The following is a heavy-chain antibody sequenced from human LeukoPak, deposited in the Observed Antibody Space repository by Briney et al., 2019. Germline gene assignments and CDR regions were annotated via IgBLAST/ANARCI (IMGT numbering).Heavy chain of an antibody. CDR1: GFTFSSNW. Sequence: GGSLRLSCAASGFTFSSNWMTWVRQAPGKGLEWVGRIKSKTDGGTTDYAAPVKGRFTISRDDSKNTLYLQMNSLKTEDTAVYYCTTDLVPGSYYQGYYFDYWGQGTLVTVSS. CDR2: IKSKTDGGTT. D-gene: IGHD1-26*01. J-gene: IGHJ4*02. CDR3: TTDLVPGSYYQGYYFDY. V-gene: IGHV3-15*01.